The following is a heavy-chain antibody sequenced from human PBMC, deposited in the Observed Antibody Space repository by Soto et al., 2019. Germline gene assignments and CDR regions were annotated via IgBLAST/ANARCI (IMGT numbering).Heavy chain of an antibody. CDR1: GGSFSGYY. V-gene: IGHV4-34*01. CDR2: INHSGST. CDR3: ARDKITGLFDY. J-gene: IGHJ4*02. Sequence: QVQLQQWGAGLLKPSETPSLTCAVYGGSFSGYYWTWIRQPPGTGLEWIGEINHSGSTNYNPSLKSRVTISVDTSKNQFSLNLTSVTAADTAVYYCARDKITGLFDYWGQGTLVTVSS. D-gene: IGHD2-8*02.